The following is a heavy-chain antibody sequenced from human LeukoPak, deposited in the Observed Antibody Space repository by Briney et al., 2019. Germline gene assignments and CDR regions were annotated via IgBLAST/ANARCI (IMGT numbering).Heavy chain of an antibody. J-gene: IGHJ4*02. Sequence: GGSLRLSCAASGFTFSSYGMHWVRQAPGKGLEWVAFIRYDGSNKYYADSVKGRFTISRDNSKNTLYLQMNSLRAEDTAVYYCAKAHDYDFWSGYPSDYWSQGTLVTVSS. CDR3: AKAHDYDFWSGYPSDY. V-gene: IGHV3-30*02. CDR2: IRYDGSNK. D-gene: IGHD3-3*01. CDR1: GFTFSSYG.